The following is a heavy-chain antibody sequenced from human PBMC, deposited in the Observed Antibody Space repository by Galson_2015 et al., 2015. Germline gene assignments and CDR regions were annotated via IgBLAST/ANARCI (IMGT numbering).Heavy chain of an antibody. D-gene: IGHD1-26*01. Sequence: SLRLSCAASGFTFDDYAMYWVRQAPGKGLEWVPGISWNSGNIGYADSVKGRFTISRDNAKNSLYLQMNSLRVEDTAFYYCAKGRGPHSGKNVDYWGQGTLVTVSS. CDR3: AKGRGPHSGKNVDY. V-gene: IGHV3-9*01. J-gene: IGHJ4*02. CDR2: ISWNSGNI. CDR1: GFTFDDYA.